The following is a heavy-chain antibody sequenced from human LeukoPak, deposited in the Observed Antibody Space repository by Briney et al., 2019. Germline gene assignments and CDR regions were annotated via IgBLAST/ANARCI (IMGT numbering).Heavy chain of an antibody. CDR1: GGSITSDSYY. D-gene: IGHD3-10*01. V-gene: IGHV4-39*02. CDR2: IYYSGNT. J-gene: IGHJ5*02. CDR3: ARDSKGITMVRGVPLNWFDP. Sequence: SETLSLTCTVSGGSITSDSYYWGWIRQPPGKGLEWIGSIYYSGNTYYNASLKSQVSISIDTSKNQFSLRLTSVTAADTAVYYCARDSKGITMVRGVPLNWFDPWGQGTLVTVSS.